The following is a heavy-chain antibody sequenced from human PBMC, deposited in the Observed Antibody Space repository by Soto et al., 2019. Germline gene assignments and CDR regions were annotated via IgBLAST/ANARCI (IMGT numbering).Heavy chain of an antibody. CDR3: ASTGEAPEVDGSGRGDAFDI. Sequence: QVQLVQSGAEVKRPGSSVRVSCKASGGVFSLYGFSWVRQVPGHGPEWVGGVLPISGTANYAQKYQGRVTITVDKSTSTGYMELNSLTYGDTAVYYCASTGEAPEVDGSGRGDAFDIWGPGTKVTVSA. V-gene: IGHV1-69*06. D-gene: IGHD1-26*01. CDR1: GGVFSLYG. CDR2: VLPISGTA. J-gene: IGHJ3*02.